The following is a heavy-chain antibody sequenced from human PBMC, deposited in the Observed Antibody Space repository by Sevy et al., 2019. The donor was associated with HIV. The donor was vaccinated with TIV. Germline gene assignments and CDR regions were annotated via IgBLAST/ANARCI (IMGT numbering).Heavy chain of an antibody. CDR1: GFTFSSYS. J-gene: IGHJ4*02. V-gene: IGHV3-48*01. D-gene: IGHD3-22*01. Sequence: GGSLRLSCAASGFTFSSYSMNWVRQAPGKGLEWVSYISSSSSTIYYADSVKGRFTISRDNAKNSLYLQMNSLRAEDTAVYYCARDRHDSSCLTDYWGQGTLVTVSS. CDR2: ISSSSSTI. CDR3: ARDRHDSSCLTDY.